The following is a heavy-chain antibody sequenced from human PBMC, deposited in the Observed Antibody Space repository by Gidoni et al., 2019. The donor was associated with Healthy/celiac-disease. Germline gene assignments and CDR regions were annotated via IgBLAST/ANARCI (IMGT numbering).Heavy chain of an antibody. V-gene: IGHV1-69*01. Sequence: QVQLVQSGAEVKKPGSSVNVSCKASGGTFSSYALSWVRQAPGQGFEWMGGIIPIVSTATDSEKFQGRVTIDADESTSTAYMERSSLRSEDTAVYYCARGANIVVVPAAIRGWRHNWFDPWGQGTLVTVSS. CDR3: ARGANIVVVPAAIRGWRHNWFDP. CDR1: GGTFSSYA. J-gene: IGHJ5*02. D-gene: IGHD2-2*02. CDR2: IIPIVSTA.